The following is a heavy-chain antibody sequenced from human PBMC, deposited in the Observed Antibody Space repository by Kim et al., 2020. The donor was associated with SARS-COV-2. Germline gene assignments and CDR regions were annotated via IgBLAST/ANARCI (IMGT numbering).Heavy chain of an antibody. V-gene: IGHV4-34*01. CDR1: GGSFSGYY. D-gene: IGHD5-12*01. CDR2: INHSGST. Sequence: SETLSLTCAVYGGSFSGYYWSWIRQPPGKGLEWIGEINHSGSTNYNPSLKSRVTISVDTSKNQFSLKLSSVTAADTAVYYCARGGHGYNRGSRTYFDYWGQGTLVTVSS. CDR3: ARGGHGYNRGSRTYFDY. J-gene: IGHJ4*02.